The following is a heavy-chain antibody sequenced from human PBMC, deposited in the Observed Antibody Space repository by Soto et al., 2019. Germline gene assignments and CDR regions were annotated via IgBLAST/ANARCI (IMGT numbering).Heavy chain of an antibody. J-gene: IGHJ6*02. D-gene: IGHD3-10*01. V-gene: IGHV4-59*12. CDR1: GGSITSYH. Sequence: SETLSLTCVVSGGSITSYHWSWIRQFPGKGLEWIAYTAYTGNTYYNPSLKSRVTISVDRSKNQFSLKLSSVTAADTAVYYCARGLWFGEEGMDVWGQGATVTVSS. CDR3: ARGLWFGEEGMDV. CDR2: TAYTGNT.